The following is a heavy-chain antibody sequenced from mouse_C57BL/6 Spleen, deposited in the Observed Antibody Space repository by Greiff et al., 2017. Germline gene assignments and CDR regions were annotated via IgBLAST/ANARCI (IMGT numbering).Heavy chain of an antibody. V-gene: IGHV1-4*01. CDR1: GYTFTSYT. Sequence: VKLMESGAELARPGASVKMSCKASGYTFTSYTMHWVKQRPGQGLEWIGYINPSSGYTKYNQKFKDKATLTADKSSSTAYMQLSSLTSEDSAVYYCARSLTGTGFDYWGQGTTLTVSS. D-gene: IGHD4-1*01. CDR2: INPSSGYT. CDR3: ARSLTGTGFDY. J-gene: IGHJ2*01.